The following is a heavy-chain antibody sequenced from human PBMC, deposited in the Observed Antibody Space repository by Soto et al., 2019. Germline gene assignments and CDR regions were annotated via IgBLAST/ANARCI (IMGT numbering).Heavy chain of an antibody. J-gene: IGHJ6*02. V-gene: IGHV3-30*18. D-gene: IGHD3-22*01. CDR3: AKDLSAHYDSSYKHGMDV. CDR1: GFTFSSYG. Sequence: GGSLRLSCAASGFTFSSYGMHWVRQAPGKGLEWVAVISYDGSNKYYADSVKGRFTISRDNSKNTLYLQMNSLRAEDTAVYYCAKDLSAHYDSSYKHGMDVWGQGTTVTVSS. CDR2: ISYDGSNK.